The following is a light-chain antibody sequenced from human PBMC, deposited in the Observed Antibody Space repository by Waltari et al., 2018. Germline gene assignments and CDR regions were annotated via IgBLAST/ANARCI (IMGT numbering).Light chain of an antibody. V-gene: IGKV3-15*01. CDR1: QSVSSN. J-gene: IGKJ4*01. CDR3: QQYNNWPLT. CDR2: DAS. Sequence: IVITQSPPTLSVSPGERATPPCRASQSVSSNLAWYQQKPGQAPRLLIYDASTRATDVPARISGSGSGTEFTLTFSSMQSEDFAVYYCQQYNNWPLTFGGGTKVEIK.